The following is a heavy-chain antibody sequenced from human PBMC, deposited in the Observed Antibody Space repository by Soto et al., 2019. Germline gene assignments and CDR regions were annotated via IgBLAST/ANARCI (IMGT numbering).Heavy chain of an antibody. Sequence: QVQLVQSGAEVQKPGSSVKVSCKASGGTFSSYAISWVRQAPGQGLEWMGGIIPIFGTANYAQKFQGRVTITADESTSTAYMELSSLRSEDTAVYYCARGNTHSSSWYDYYYYGMDVWGQGTTVTVSS. CDR3: ARGNTHSSSWYDYYYYGMDV. V-gene: IGHV1-69*01. CDR2: IIPIFGTA. D-gene: IGHD6-13*01. J-gene: IGHJ6*02. CDR1: GGTFSSYA.